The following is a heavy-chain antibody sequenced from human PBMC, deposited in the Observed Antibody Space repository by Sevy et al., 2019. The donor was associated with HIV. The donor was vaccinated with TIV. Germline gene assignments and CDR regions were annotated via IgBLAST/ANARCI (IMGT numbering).Heavy chain of an antibody. V-gene: IGHV3-15*01. J-gene: IGHJ6*03. CDR1: GFTFSNAW. CDR3: TTGVGATTSYYYYYMDV. D-gene: IGHD1-26*01. Sequence: GGYLRLSCAASGFTFSNAWMSWVRQAPGKGLEWVGRIKSKTDGGTTDYAAPVKGRFTISRDDSKNTLYLQMNSLKTEDTAVYYCTTGVGATTSYYYYYMDVWGKGTTVTVSS. CDR2: IKSKTDGGTT.